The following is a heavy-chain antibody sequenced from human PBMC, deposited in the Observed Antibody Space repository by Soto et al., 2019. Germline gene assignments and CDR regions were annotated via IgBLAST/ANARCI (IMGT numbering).Heavy chain of an antibody. CDR3: ARAGLRYFDWLPPFDY. V-gene: IGHV1-2*04. CDR2: INPNSGGT. D-gene: IGHD3-9*01. J-gene: IGHJ4*02. Sequence: ASVKVSCKASGGTFSSYAISWVRQAPGQGLEWMGWINPNSGGTNYAQKSQGWVTMTRDTSISTAYMELSRLRSDDTAVYYCARAGLRYFDWLPPFDYWGQGTLVTVSS. CDR1: GGTFSSYA.